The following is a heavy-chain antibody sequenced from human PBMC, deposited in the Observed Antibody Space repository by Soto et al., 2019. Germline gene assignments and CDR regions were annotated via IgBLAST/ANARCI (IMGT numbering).Heavy chain of an antibody. V-gene: IGHV3-23*01. CDR2: ISESGDRT. CDR3: AKDSRRFDY. CDR1: GFTFSSYA. J-gene: IGHJ4*02. Sequence: EVQLLESGGGLVQPGGSPRLSCEASGFTFSSYAMSWVRQAPGKGLEWVSVISESGDRTYYADSVKGRFTISRDNSKSTLYLQMNSLKAEDTALYYCAKDSRRFDYWGQGTLVTVSS.